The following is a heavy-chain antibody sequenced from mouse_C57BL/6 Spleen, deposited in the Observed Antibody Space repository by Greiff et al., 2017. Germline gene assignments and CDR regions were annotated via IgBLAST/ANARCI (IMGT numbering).Heavy chain of an antibody. CDR2: INTNNGGA. CDR1: GYTFTDYY. D-gene: IGHD2-4*01. CDR3: ARGDDYVAWFAY. V-gene: IGHV1-26*01. J-gene: IGHJ3*01. Sequence: VQLQQSGPELVKPGASVKISCKASGYTFTDYYMNWVKQSHGKSLEWIGDINTNNGGASSNQKFKGKATLNVEKSFSTAYREIRSLTSEDSGVYYCARGDDYVAWFAYWGQGTLVTVSA.